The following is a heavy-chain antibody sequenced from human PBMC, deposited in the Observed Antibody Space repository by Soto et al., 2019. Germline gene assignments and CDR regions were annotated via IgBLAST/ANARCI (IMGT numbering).Heavy chain of an antibody. D-gene: IGHD5-18*01. CDR2: ISAYNGNT. CDR3: ARDRGYSYGFVGDFDL. CDR1: GYTFTSYG. J-gene: IGHJ2*01. V-gene: IGHV1-18*01. Sequence: ASVKVSCKASGYTFTSYGISWVLQAPGQGLEWMGWISAYNGNTNYAQKLQGRVTMTTDTSTSTAYMELRSLRSDDTAVYYCARDRGYSYGFVGDFDLWGRGTLVTVSS.